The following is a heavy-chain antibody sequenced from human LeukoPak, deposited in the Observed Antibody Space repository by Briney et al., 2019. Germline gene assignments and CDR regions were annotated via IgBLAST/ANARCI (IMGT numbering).Heavy chain of an antibody. Sequence: HWASVKVSCKASGDTFSSYAISWVRQAPGQGLEWMGRIIPILGIANYAQKFQGRVTITADKSTSTAYMELSSLRSEDTAVYYCARGDPHGISPFDYWGQGTLVTVSS. CDR1: GDTFSSYA. CDR3: ARGDPHGISPFDY. J-gene: IGHJ4*02. CDR2: IIPILGIA. V-gene: IGHV1-69*04. D-gene: IGHD3-3*01.